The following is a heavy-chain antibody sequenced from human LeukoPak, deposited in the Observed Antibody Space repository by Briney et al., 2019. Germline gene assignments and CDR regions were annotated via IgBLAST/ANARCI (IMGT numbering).Heavy chain of an antibody. V-gene: IGHV3-53*01. D-gene: IGHD5-24*01. Sequence: GGSLRLSCAVSGFTVSNNYMSWVRQAPGKGLEWVSVIYSGGSTNYADSVRGRFTISRDNSKNTLYLQMNSLRAEDTAVYYCARVPYNFGGQGTTVTVSS. CDR1: GFTVSNNY. CDR3: ARVPYNF. J-gene: IGHJ6*02. CDR2: IYSGGST.